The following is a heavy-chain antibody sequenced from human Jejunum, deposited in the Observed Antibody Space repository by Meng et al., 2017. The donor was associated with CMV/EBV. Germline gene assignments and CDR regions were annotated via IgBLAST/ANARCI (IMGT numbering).Heavy chain of an antibody. D-gene: IGHD4-11*01. CDR3: ARDPDYSTDWYGGGDF. CDR1: TVSSYS. J-gene: IGHJ4*02. Sequence: TVSSYSMNWVRQATGKGVEWVSSISRTVGLTYYAGSVKGRFTISRDNGKSSVFLQMDSLRVEDTAVYYCARDPDYSTDWYGGGDFWGQGVLVTVSS. CDR2: ISRTVGLT. V-gene: IGHV3-21*06.